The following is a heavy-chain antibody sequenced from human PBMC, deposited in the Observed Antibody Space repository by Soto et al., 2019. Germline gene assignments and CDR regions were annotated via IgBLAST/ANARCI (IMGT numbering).Heavy chain of an antibody. CDR3: SRDPLWGTAMVLWYFDL. Sequence: GGSLRLSCAASGFTFSSYAMHWVRQAPGKGLEWVAVISYDGSNKYYADTVKGRFTISRDNSKNTLYLQMNSLRAEDTAVYYCSRDPLWGTAMVLWYFDLWGRGTLVTVSS. CDR1: GFTFSSYA. D-gene: IGHD5-18*01. J-gene: IGHJ2*01. CDR2: ISYDGSNK. V-gene: IGHV3-30-3*01.